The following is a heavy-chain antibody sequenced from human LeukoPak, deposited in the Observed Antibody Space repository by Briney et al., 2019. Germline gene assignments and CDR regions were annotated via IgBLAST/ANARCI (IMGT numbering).Heavy chain of an antibody. V-gene: IGHV4-39*07. J-gene: IGHJ5*02. CDR1: GGSTTSNYY. CDR2: TYYSGST. D-gene: IGHD3-10*01. Sequence: SETLSLTCTVSGGSTTSNYYWGWIRQSPGRGLEWIGSTYYSGSTYYNPSLKSRVTMSLDTSKNQFSLKLSSVTAADTAVYYCASRWFGDFLSGAIDPWGQGTLVTVSS. CDR3: ASRWFGDFLSGAIDP.